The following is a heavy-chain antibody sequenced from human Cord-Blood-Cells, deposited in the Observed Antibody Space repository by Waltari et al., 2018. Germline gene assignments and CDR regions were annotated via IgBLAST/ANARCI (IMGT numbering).Heavy chain of an antibody. CDR1: GVSISSYY. CDR3: ARQGSGSYDAFDI. J-gene: IGHJ3*02. CDR2: IYYSGST. V-gene: IGHV4-59*08. D-gene: IGHD3-10*01. Sequence: QVQLQESGPGLVKPSETLSLTCTVSGVSISSYYWSWTRQPPGKGLEWIGYIYYSGSTNYNPSLKSRVTISVDTSKNQFSLKLSSVTAADTAVYYCARQGSGSYDAFDIWGQGTMVTVSS.